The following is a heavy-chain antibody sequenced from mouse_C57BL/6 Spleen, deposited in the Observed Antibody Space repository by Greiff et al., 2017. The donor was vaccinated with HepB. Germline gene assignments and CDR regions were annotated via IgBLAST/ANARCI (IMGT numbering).Heavy chain of an antibody. CDR2: IHPNSGST. V-gene: IGHV1-64*01. Sequence: QVQLQQSGAELVKPGASVKLSCKASGYTFTSYWMHWVKQRPGKGLEWIGMIHPNSGSTNYNEKFKSKATLTVDKSSSTAYMQLSSLTSEDSAVYYCARPYYCGEDYFDCWGQGPTLTVSS. CDR1: GYTFTSYW. CDR3: ARPYYCGEDYFDC. J-gene: IGHJ2*01. D-gene: IGHD1-1*01.